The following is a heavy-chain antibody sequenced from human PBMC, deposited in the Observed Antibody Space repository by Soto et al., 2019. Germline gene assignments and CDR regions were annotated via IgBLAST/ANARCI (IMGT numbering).Heavy chain of an antibody. J-gene: IGHJ6*02. V-gene: IGHV4-31*03. CDR2: IFYTGDT. D-gene: IGHD7-27*01. CDR3: AGDPELGMGSDHYYGMVV. CDR1: GGSISSGAFL. Sequence: QVQLQESGPGLVTPSQTLSLTCTVSGGSISSGAFLWSWIRQPPGKGLEWIGYIFYTGDTYHNPSLESRFTISVDTSRNQFSLNLTSVTAADTAVYYCAGDPELGMGSDHYYGMVVWGQGTTVTVSS.